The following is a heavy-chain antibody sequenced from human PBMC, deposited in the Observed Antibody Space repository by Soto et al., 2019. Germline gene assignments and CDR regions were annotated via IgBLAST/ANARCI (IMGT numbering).Heavy chain of an antibody. D-gene: IGHD4-17*01. J-gene: IGHJ4*02. Sequence: GGSLRLSCAASGFTFSSYGMNWVRQAPGKGLEWVAVISYDGSNKYYADSVKGRFTISRDNSKNTLYLQMNSLRAEDKAVYYCAKGPRPGYTVTKDDFDYWGQGTLVTVSS. CDR2: ISYDGSNK. CDR1: GFTFSSYG. V-gene: IGHV3-30*18. CDR3: AKGPRPGYTVTKDDFDY.